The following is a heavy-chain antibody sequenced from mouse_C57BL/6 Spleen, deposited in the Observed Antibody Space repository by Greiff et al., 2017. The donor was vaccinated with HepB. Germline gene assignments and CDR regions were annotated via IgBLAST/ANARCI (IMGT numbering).Heavy chain of an antibody. J-gene: IGHJ2*01. D-gene: IGHD4-1*01. CDR2: INPGSGGT. Sequence: VQLVESGAELVRPGTSVKVSCKASGYAFTNYLIEWVKQRPGQGLEWIGVINPGSGGTNYNEKFKGKATLTADKSSRTSYMQLSSLKSEDSAVYFCARSTGYYFDYWGQGTTLTVSS. CDR3: ARSTGYYFDY. V-gene: IGHV1-54*01. CDR1: GYAFTNYL.